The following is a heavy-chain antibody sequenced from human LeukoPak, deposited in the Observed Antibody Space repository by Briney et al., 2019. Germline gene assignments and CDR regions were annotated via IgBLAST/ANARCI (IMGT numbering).Heavy chain of an antibody. J-gene: IGHJ4*02. Sequence: TSETLSLTCTVSGGSISSYYWSWIRQPAGKGLEWIRRIYTSGSTNYNPSLKSRVTMSVDTSKNQFSLKLSSVTAADTAVYYCARDRAHYDILTGFDYFDYWGQGTLVTVSS. CDR1: GGSISSYY. D-gene: IGHD3-9*01. CDR3: ARDRAHYDILTGFDYFDY. V-gene: IGHV4-4*07. CDR2: IYTSGST.